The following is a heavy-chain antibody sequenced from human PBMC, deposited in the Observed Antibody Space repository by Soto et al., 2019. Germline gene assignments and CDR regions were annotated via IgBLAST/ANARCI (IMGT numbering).Heavy chain of an antibody. CDR1: GGSFSGYY. J-gene: IGHJ4*02. CDR3: ARGRTMVRGVNNWYYFDY. CDR2: INHSGST. V-gene: IGHV4-34*01. Sequence: PSETLCLTCAVYGGSFSGYYWSWIRQPPGKGLEWIGEINHSGSTNYNPSLKSRVTISVDTSKNQFSLKLSSVTAADTAVYYCARGRTMVRGVNNWYYFDYWGQGTLVTVSS. D-gene: IGHD3-10*01.